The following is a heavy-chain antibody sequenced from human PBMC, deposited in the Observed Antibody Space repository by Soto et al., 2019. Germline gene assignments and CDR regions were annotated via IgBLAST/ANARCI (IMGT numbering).Heavy chain of an antibody. D-gene: IGHD1-26*01. Sequence: QVQLVQSGAEVKKPGSSVKVSCKASGGTFSSYTISWVRQAPGQGLEWMGRIIPILGIANYAQKFQGRVTIIADKSTSTAYMELSSLRSEDTAVYYCAREPIVGATIDYWGQGTLVTVSS. J-gene: IGHJ4*02. CDR3: AREPIVGATIDY. CDR1: GGTFSSYT. V-gene: IGHV1-69*08. CDR2: IIPILGIA.